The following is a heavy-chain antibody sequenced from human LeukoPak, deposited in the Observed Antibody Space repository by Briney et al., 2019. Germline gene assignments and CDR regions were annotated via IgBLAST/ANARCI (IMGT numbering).Heavy chain of an antibody. CDR1: GGSISSGDDY. J-gene: IGHJ3*02. D-gene: IGHD5-18*01. CDR3: ARAYSFEDGDAFDI. V-gene: IGHV4-30-4*01. Sequence: SETLSLTCTVSGGSISSGDDYWSWIRQPPGKGLECMGYIYYGGSPYYNPSLRSRVTISVDTSKNQFSLKLTSVAAADTAVYFCARAYSFEDGDAFDIWGQGTVVTVSS. CDR2: IYYGGSP.